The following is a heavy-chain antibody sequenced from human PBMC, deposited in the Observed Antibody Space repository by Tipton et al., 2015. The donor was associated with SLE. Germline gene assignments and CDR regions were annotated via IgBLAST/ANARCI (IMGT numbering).Heavy chain of an antibody. D-gene: IGHD6-13*01. V-gene: IGHV4-59*11. Sequence: TLSLTCTVSGGSISSHYWSWIRQPPGKGLEWIGYIYYSGTTDYNPSLESRISISVDTSKNQFSLKLSSVTTADTAVYYCARAVKQQLVRTSKWVYYMDVWGKGTTVTVSS. CDR3: ARAVKQQLVRTSKWVYYMDV. CDR1: GGSISSHY. J-gene: IGHJ6*03. CDR2: IYYSGTT.